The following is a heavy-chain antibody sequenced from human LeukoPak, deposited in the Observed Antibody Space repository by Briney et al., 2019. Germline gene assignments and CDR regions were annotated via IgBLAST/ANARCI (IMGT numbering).Heavy chain of an antibody. CDR3: ARWAGQSTAWYPALFDY. CDR2: IIPISGTA. V-gene: IGHV1-69*13. J-gene: IGHJ4*02. Sequence: GASVKGSCKASGGTFRNHAISWVRQAPGQGLEWMGVIIPISGTANYAQKFQGRVTISADESTSTAYMELRSLTSADTAVYYCARWAGQSTAWYPALFDYWGQGTLVTVSS. CDR1: GGTFRNHA. D-gene: IGHD6-13*01.